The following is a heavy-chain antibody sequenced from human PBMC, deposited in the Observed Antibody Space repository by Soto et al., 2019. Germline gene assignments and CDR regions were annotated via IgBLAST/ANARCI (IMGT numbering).Heavy chain of an antibody. V-gene: IGHV1-46*03. Sequence: ASVKVSCKASGYTFTSYYMHWVRQAPGQGLEWMGIINPSGGGTSYAQKFQGRVTMTRDTSTSTVYMELSSLRSEDTAVYYCAREYSSSWSSYYCYMDVWGKGTTVTVSS. CDR1: GYTFTSYY. CDR3: AREYSSSWSSYYCYMDV. CDR2: INPSGGGT. J-gene: IGHJ6*03. D-gene: IGHD6-13*01.